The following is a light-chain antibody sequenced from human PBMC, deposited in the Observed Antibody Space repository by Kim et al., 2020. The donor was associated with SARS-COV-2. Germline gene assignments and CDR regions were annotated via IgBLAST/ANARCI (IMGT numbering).Light chain of an antibody. J-gene: IGKJ1*01. Sequence: SLPPGERATLSSRASQSGSSNSAWQQQKPGQAPRLLIDGASTRATVIPPRCSGSGSGTEFTLTSDSLQSEDFAVYYWQQYNDWWTFGQGTKVDIK. CDR2: GAS. CDR3: QQYNDWWT. CDR1: QSGSSN. V-gene: IGKV3D-15*01.